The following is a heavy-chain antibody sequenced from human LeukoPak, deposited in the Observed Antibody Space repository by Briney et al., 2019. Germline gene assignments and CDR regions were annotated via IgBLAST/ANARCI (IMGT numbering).Heavy chain of an antibody. CDR2: ISGSGGST. CDR3: ASSGLWFGELTDPNWFDP. V-gene: IGHV3-23*01. Sequence: GGSLRLSCAASGFTFSSYGMSWVRRAPGKGPEWVSAISGSGGSTYYADSVKGRFTISRDNSKNTLYLQMNSLRAEDTAVYYCASSGLWFGELTDPNWFDPWGQGTLVTVSS. D-gene: IGHD3-10*01. CDR1: GFTFSSYG. J-gene: IGHJ5*02.